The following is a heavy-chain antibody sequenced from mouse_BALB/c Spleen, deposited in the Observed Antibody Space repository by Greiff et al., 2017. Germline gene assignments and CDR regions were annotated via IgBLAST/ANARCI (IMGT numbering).Heavy chain of an antibody. J-gene: IGHJ4*01. V-gene: IGHV6-6*02. D-gene: IGHD2-14*01. CDR2: IRLKSNNYAT. CDR1: GFTFSNYW. CDR3: TLYYYRYDGDYYAMDY. Sequence: EVMLVESGGGLVQPGGSMKLSCVASGFTFSNYWMNWVRQSPEKGLEWVAEIRLKSNNYATHYAESVKGRFTISRDDSKSSVYLQMNNLRAEDTGIYYCTLYYYRYDGDYYAMDYWGQGTSVTVSS.